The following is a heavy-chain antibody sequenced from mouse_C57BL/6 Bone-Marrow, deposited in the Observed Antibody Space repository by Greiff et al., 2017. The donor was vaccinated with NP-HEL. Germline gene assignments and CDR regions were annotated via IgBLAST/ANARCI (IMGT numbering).Heavy chain of an antibody. D-gene: IGHD2-4*01. Sequence: EVKLQESGGGLVQPGGSLSLSCAASGFTFTDYYMSWVRQPPGKALEWLGFIRNKANGYTTEYSASVKGRFTISRDNSQSILYLQMNALRAEDSATYYCARRDYDLYYFDYWGQGTTLTVSS. CDR1: GFTFTDYY. CDR2: IRNKANGYTT. CDR3: ARRDYDLYYFDY. J-gene: IGHJ2*01. V-gene: IGHV7-3*01.